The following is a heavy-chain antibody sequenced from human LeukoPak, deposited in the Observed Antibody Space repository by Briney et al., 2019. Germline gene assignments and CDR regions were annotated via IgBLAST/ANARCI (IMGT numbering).Heavy chain of an antibody. CDR1: GFTFSSYA. CDR2: ISSSSSYI. CDR3: ARVGAATAGDYMDV. D-gene: IGHD6-25*01. Sequence: PGGSLRLSCAASGFTFSSYAMSWVRQAPGKGLEWVSSISSSSSYIYYADSVKGRFTISRDNAKNSLYLQMNSLRAEDTAVYYCARVGAATAGDYMDVWGKGTTVTVSS. V-gene: IGHV3-21*01. J-gene: IGHJ6*03.